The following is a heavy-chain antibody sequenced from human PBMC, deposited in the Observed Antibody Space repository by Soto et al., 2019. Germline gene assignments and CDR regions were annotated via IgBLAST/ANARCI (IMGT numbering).Heavy chain of an antibody. J-gene: IGHJ4*02. CDR3: AKGGRDGNSVLALDY. CDR2: ISGSGGST. Sequence: GGSLRLSCAASGFTFSSYAMSWVRQAPGKGLEWVSAISGSGGSTYYADSVKGQFTISRDNSKNTLYLQMNSLRAEDTAVYYCAKGGRDGNSVLALDYWGQGPLVTVSS. D-gene: IGHD4-4*01. V-gene: IGHV3-23*01. CDR1: GFTFSSYA.